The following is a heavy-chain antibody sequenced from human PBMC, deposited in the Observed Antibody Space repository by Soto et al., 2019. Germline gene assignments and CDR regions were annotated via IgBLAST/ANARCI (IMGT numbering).Heavy chain of an antibody. Sequence: EVQLVESGGGLVQPGGSLRLSCAASGFTFSSYSMDWVRQAPGKGLEWVSYISSSSSTIYYADSVKGRFTISRDNAKNSLYLQMNSLRAEDTAVYYCARDRETGTTLPSPYWGQGTLVTVSS. V-gene: IGHV3-48*01. CDR3: ARDRETGTTLPSPY. CDR1: GFTFSSYS. D-gene: IGHD1-7*01. J-gene: IGHJ4*02. CDR2: ISSSSSTI.